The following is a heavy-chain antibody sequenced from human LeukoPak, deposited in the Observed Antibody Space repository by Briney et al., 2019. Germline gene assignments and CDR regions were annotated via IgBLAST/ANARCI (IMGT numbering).Heavy chain of an antibody. Sequence: PGGSLRLSCAASGFTFSTYWMTWVRQAPGKGLEWVANIKQDGSETFYVDSVKGRFTVSRDNAENSLYLQMNSLRAEDTAVYYCVRVNGMDVWGQGATVTLSS. J-gene: IGHJ6*02. CDR3: VRVNGMDV. V-gene: IGHV3-7*01. CDR2: IKQDGSET. CDR1: GFTFSTYW.